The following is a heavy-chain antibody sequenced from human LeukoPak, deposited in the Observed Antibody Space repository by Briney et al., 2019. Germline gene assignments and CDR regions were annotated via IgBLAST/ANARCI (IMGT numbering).Heavy chain of an antibody. CDR1: GGSISSGGYY. CDR2: IYYSGST. J-gene: IGHJ4*02. Sequence: SQTLSLTCTVSGGSISSGGYYWSWIRQHPGEGLEWIGYIYYSGSTYYNPSLKSRVTISVDTSKNQFSLKLSSVTAADTAVYYCAIQVGAPMAGYFDYWGQGTLVTVSS. D-gene: IGHD1-26*01. CDR3: AIQVGAPMAGYFDY. V-gene: IGHV4-31*03.